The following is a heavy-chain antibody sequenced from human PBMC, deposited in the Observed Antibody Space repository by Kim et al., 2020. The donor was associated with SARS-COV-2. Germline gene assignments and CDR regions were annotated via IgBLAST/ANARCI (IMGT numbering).Heavy chain of an antibody. CDR3: ASKSAVVAATRDAFDI. D-gene: IGHD2-15*01. CDR2: IIPIFGTA. CDR1: GGTFSSYA. J-gene: IGHJ3*02. Sequence: SVKVSCKASGGTFSSYANSWVRQAPGQGLEWMGGIIPIFGTANYAQKFQGRVTITADESTSTAYMELSSLRSEDTAVYYCASKSAVVAATRDAFDIWGQGTMVTVSS. V-gene: IGHV1-69*13.